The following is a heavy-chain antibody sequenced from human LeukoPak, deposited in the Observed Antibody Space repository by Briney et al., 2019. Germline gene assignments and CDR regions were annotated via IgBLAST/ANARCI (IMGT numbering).Heavy chain of an antibody. CDR2: ISSSGGST. J-gene: IGHJ1*01. D-gene: IGHD2-15*01. CDR3: AKDQERGYCSGGSCYSPYFQH. Sequence: GGSLRLSCAASGFTFSSYDMHWVRQAPGKGLEYVSVISSSGGSTYYANSVKGRFTISRDNSKNTLYLQMSSLRAEDTAVYYCAKDQERGYCSGGSCYSPYFQHWGQGTLVTVSS. V-gene: IGHV3-64*01. CDR1: GFTFSSYD.